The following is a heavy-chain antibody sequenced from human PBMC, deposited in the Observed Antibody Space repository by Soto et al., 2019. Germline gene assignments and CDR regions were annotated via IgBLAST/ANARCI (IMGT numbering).Heavy chain of an antibody. CDR1: GFSVYGNY. V-gene: IGHV3-53*01. CDR3: ARGLNFDV. CDR2: IYAYSAGTT. J-gene: IGHJ4*02. D-gene: IGHD3-9*01. Sequence: DVQLVESGGGLIQPGGSLRLSCAISGFSVYGNYMSWVRQAPGKGLEWVSVIYAYSAGTTVYAESVRGRFTISRDTSKSTVDLQMNSLRAEDTAVYYCARGLNFDVWGRGTLVSVSS.